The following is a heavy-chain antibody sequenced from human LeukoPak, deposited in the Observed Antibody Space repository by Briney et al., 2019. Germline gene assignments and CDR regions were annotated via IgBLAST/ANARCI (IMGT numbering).Heavy chain of an antibody. CDR2: ISSSSSYI. V-gene: IGHV3-21*01. Sequence: PGGSLRLSCAASGFTFSSYSMNWVRQAPGKGLEWVSSISSSSSYIYYADSVKGRFTISRDNAKNSLYLQMNSLRAEDTAVYYCARAIIRSDGRRPFDCWGQGTLVTVSS. D-gene: IGHD5-24*01. CDR3: ARAIIRSDGRRPFDC. CDR1: GFTFSSYS. J-gene: IGHJ4*02.